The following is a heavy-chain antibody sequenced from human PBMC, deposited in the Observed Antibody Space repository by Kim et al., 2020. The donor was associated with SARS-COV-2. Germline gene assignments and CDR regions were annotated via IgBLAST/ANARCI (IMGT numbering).Heavy chain of an antibody. CDR2: ISGSGGST. CDR1: GFTFTSYA. V-gene: IGHV3-23*01. Sequence: GGSLRLSCAASGFTFTSYAMNWVRQAPGKGLEWVSSISGSGGSTYYADSVKGRFTISRDNSKNTLYLQMNSLRAEDTAVYYCAKDLGDCISGSCYIFDQYKWFDPWGQGTLVTVSS. D-gene: IGHD2-15*01. J-gene: IGHJ5*02. CDR3: AKDLGDCISGSCYIFDQYKWFDP.